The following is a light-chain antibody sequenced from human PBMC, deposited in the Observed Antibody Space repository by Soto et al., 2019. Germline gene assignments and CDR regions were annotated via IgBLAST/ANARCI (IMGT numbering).Light chain of an antibody. CDR2: DVN. Sequence: QSVLTHPASVSGSPGQSSSIFCTGTSSDIGAYNFVSWYQQHPGKAPKLMLYDVNIRPSGVSSRFSGSKSGNTASLTISGLQAEDEADYYCTSWTTSTTMIFGGGTKVTVL. CDR3: TSWTTSTTMI. CDR1: SSDIGAYNF. J-gene: IGLJ2*01. V-gene: IGLV2-14*03.